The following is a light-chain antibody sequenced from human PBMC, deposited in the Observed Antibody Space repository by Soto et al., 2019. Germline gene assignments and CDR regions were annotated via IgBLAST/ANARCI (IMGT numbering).Light chain of an antibody. J-gene: IGKJ1*01. Sequence: EIVLTQSPATLSLSPGERATLSCRASQSVSSSYLAWYQQKPGQSPRLVVYGASNRAAGIPDRFSGSGSGTDFTLTISRLEPEDFAIYYCHQYGRTFGQGTKVDIK. CDR2: GAS. CDR3: HQYGRT. V-gene: IGKV3-20*01. CDR1: QSVSSSY.